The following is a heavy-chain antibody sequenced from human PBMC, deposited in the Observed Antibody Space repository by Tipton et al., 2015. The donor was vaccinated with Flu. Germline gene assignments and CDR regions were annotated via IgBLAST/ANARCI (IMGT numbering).Heavy chain of an antibody. Sequence: SLRLSCATSGFAFSSYPMSWVRQAPGKGLEWVAGVDGLGRNTFYADSVKGRFTISKDKSNKALYLQMNNPAAEDTAVYYCAKAGSLLIVATSRYFDSWGQGTLVTVSS. CDR3: AKAGSLLIVATSRYFDS. D-gene: IGHD5-12*01. J-gene: IGHJ4*02. CDR1: GFAFSSYP. CDR2: VDGLGRNT. V-gene: IGHV3-23*01.